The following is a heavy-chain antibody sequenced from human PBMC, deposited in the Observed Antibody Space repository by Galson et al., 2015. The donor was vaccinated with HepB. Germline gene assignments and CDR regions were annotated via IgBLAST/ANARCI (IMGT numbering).Heavy chain of an antibody. Sequence: SLRLSCAASGFTFSSYAMHWVRQAPGKGLEWVAVISYDGSNKYYADSVKGRFTISRDNSKNTLYLQMNSLRAEDTAVYYCARPMATIRRGSPLDYWGQGTLVTVSS. CDR3: ARPMATIRRGSPLDY. J-gene: IGHJ4*02. V-gene: IGHV3-30*04. CDR1: GFTFSSYA. CDR2: ISYDGSNK. D-gene: IGHD5-24*01.